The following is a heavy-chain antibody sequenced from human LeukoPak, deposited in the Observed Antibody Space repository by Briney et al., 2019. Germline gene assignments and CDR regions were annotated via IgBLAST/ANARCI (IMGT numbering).Heavy chain of an antibody. CDR2: IFHSGST. J-gene: IGHJ4*02. D-gene: IGHD4-17*01. V-gene: IGHV4-38-2*01. CDR3: ARSAEDFGDEYYFNY. Sequence: PSETLSLTCAVSGYSISSGYYWGWIRRPPGKGLEWIGSIFHSGSTYQNPSLKSRVTISPDTSKNHFSLKLSSVTAADTAVYYCARSAEDFGDEYYFNYWGQGTLVTVSS. CDR1: GYSISSGYY.